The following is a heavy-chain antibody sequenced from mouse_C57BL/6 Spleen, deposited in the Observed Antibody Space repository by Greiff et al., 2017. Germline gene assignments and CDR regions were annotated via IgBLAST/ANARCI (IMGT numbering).Heavy chain of an antibody. CDR3: TTNDGQYYFDY. CDR1: GFNIKDDY. Sequence: EVQLVESGAELVRPGASVKLSCTASGFNIKDDYMHWVKQRPEQGLEWIGWIDPENGDTEYASKFQGKATITADTSSNTAYLQLSSLTSEDTAVYYCTTNDGQYYFDYWGQGTTLTVSS. V-gene: IGHV14-4*01. CDR2: IDPENGDT. J-gene: IGHJ2*01. D-gene: IGHD1-1*01.